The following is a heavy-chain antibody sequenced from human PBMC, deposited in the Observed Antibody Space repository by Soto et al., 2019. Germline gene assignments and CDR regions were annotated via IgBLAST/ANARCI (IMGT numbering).Heavy chain of an antibody. Sequence: SETLSLTCAVSGGSISSGGYSWSWIRQPPGKGLEWIGYMYHSGSTNYNPSLKSRVTISVDTSKNQFSLKLSSVTAADTAVYYCARAYSSSFPGWFDPWGQGTLVTVSS. CDR2: MYHSGST. V-gene: IGHV4-30-2*02. CDR1: GGSISSGGYS. J-gene: IGHJ5*02. CDR3: ARAYSSSFPGWFDP. D-gene: IGHD6-13*01.